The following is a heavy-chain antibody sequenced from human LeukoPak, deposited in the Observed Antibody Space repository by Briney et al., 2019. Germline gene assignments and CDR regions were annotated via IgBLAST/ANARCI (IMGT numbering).Heavy chain of an antibody. J-gene: IGHJ4*02. V-gene: IGHV3-74*01. D-gene: IGHD6-25*01. CDR2: IRGDGSST. Sequence: GGSLRLSCAASGFTFSSYWMHWVRQAPGKGLAWVSVIRGDGSSTTYADSVKGRFTISRDTARNTLYLQMNSLRADDTAGCYCARAGCSGNFDKWGQGTLVSVSS. CDR3: ARAGCSGNFDK. CDR1: GFTFSSYW.